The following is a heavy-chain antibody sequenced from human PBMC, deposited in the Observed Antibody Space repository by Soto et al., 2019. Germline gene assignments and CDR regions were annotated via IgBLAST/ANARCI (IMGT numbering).Heavy chain of an antibody. J-gene: IGHJ6*02. D-gene: IGHD6-13*01. Sequence: QVQLQESGPGLVKPSETLSLTCTVSGGSVSSGSYYWSWIRQPPGKGLEWIGYIYYSGSTNYNPSIKSRVTISVDTSKNQCSLKLSSVTAADTAVYYCAREYSSTLDVWGQGTTVTVSS. V-gene: IGHV4-61*01. CDR1: GGSVSSGSYY. CDR3: AREYSSTLDV. CDR2: IYYSGST.